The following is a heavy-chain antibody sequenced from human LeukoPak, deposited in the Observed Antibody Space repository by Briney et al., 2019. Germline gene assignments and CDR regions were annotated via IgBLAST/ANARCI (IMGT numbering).Heavy chain of an antibody. CDR1: GFIFKTYT. D-gene: IGHD6-19*01. Sequence: GGSLRLSCAASGFIFKTYTMNWVRQAPGKGLEWVSSILSSGAYTYYADSLKGRFTISRDNAKNSLYLQMNSLRAEDAAVYYCVTRGWADYYYYMDVWGKGTTVTVSS. CDR2: ILSSGAYT. CDR3: VTRGWADYYYYMDV. V-gene: IGHV3-21*06. J-gene: IGHJ6*03.